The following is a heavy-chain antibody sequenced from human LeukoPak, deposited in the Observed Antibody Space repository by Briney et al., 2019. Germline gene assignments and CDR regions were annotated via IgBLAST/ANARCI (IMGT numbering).Heavy chain of an antibody. V-gene: IGHV4-34*01. CDR2: IKPSGRT. D-gene: IGHD6-19*01. CDR1: GGSFNDYY. J-gene: IGHJ5*02. CDR3: ARVINTGWRQNDR. Sequence: SETLSLTCAVYGGSFNDYYWIWIRQPPGKGLEWIREIKPSGRTNYNPSLESRVTMSVDKSKNQLSLQLTSVTAADTAVYYCARVINTGWRQNDRWGQGTLVTVSS.